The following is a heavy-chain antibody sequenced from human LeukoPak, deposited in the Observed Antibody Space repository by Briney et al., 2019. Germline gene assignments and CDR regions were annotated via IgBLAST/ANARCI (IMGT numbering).Heavy chain of an antibody. D-gene: IGHD6-19*01. CDR3: ARVSVAGTEDYFDY. CDR2: IYTSGST. V-gene: IGHV4-61*02. CDR1: GGSISSGSYY. J-gene: IGHJ4*02. Sequence: SETLSLTCTVSGGSISSGSYYWSWIRQPAGKGLEWIGRIYTSGSTNYNPSFKSRVTISVDTSKNQFSLKLSSVTAADTAVYYCARVSVAGTEDYFDYWGQGTLVTVSS.